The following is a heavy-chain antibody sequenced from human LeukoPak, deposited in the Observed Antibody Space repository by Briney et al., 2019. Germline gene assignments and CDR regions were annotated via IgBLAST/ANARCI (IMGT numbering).Heavy chain of an antibody. D-gene: IGHD4-17*01. CDR2: INHDGGDK. V-gene: IGHV3-7*02. J-gene: IGHJ4*02. CDR3: AITGGPTVTAFDL. Sequence: PGGSLRLSCVASGFIFRNYWMSWVGQAPGKGLEWVANINHDGGDKNYVDSVKGRFTISRDNAKSSLYLQMNSLRVEDTAVYYCAITGGPTVTAFDLWGQGILVTVSS. CDR1: GFIFRNYW.